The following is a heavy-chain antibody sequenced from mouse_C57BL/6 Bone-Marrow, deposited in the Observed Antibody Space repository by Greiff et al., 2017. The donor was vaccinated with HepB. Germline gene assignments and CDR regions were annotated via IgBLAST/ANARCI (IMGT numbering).Heavy chain of an antibody. CDR1: GFTFSSYG. Sequence: EVQRVESGGDLGKPGGSLKLSCAASGFTFSSYGMSWVRQTPDKRLEWVATISSGGSYTYYPDSVKGRFTISRDNAKNTLYLQMSSLKSEDTAMYYCARRASGDFDYWGQGTTLTVSS. CDR2: ISSGGSYT. CDR3: ARRASGDFDY. J-gene: IGHJ2*01. V-gene: IGHV5-6*01. D-gene: IGHD3-2*02.